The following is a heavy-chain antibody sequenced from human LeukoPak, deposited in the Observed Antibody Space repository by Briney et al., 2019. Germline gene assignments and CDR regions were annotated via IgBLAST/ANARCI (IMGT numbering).Heavy chain of an antibody. D-gene: IGHD3-22*01. CDR3: ARAPTYYYDSSGYSPDY. J-gene: IGHJ4*02. CDR2: INPSGGST. V-gene: IGHV1-46*01. CDR1: GYTFTSYY. Sequence: ASVKVSCKASGYTFTSYYMHWVRQAPGQGLEWMGIINPSGGSTSCAQKFQGRVTMTRDTSTSTVCMELSSLRSEDTAVYYCARAPTYYYDSSGYSPDYWGQGTLVTVSS.